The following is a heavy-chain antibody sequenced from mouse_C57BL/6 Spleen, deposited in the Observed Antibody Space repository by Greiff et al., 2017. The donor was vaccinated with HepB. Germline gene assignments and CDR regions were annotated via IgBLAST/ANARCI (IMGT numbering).Heavy chain of an antibody. D-gene: IGHD2-1*01. V-gene: IGHV1-54*01. CDR3: ARSGGNYPYAMDY. J-gene: IGHJ4*01. CDR1: GYAFTNYL. CDR2: INPGSGGT. Sequence: QVQLKQSGAELVRPGTSVKVSCKASGYAFTNYLIEWVKQRPGQGLEWIGVINPGSGGTNYNEKFKGKATLTADKSSSTAYMQLSSLTSEDSAVYFCARSGGNYPYAMDYWGQGTSVTVSS.